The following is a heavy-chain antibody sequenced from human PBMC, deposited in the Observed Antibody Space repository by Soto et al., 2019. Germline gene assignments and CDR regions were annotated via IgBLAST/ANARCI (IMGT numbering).Heavy chain of an antibody. CDR2: IYYSGST. D-gene: IGHD2-2*01. J-gene: IGHJ4*02. CDR3: AREDCSSTSCPFDY. Sequence: SETLSLTCTVSGGSISSGDYYWSWIRQPPGKGLEWIGYIYYSGSTYYNPSLKSRVTISVDTSKNQFSLKLSSVTAADTAVYYCAREDCSSTSCPFDYWGQGTLVTVSS. CDR1: GGSISSGDYY. V-gene: IGHV4-30-4*01.